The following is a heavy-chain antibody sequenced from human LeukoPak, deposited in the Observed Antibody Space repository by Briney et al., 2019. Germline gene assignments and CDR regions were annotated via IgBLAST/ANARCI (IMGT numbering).Heavy chain of an antibody. J-gene: IGHJ6*02. CDR3: ARAMGV. V-gene: IGHV3-7*04. CDR1: GFTFSNYW. Sequence: GGSLRLSCVAPGFTFSNYWMNWVRQAPGKGLEWVANIKQDGSEKFYVDSVKGRFTISRDNAKNSLHLQMNSLRAEDTAVYYCARAMGVWGQGTTVTVS. CDR2: IKQDGSEK.